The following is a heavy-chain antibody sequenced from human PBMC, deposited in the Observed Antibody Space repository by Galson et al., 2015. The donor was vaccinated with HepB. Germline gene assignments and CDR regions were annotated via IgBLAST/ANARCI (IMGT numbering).Heavy chain of an antibody. V-gene: IGHV1-8*01. CDR1: GYTFRGSD. CDR2: MNPRSDYT. CDR3: VRGLDPDY. J-gene: IGHJ4*02. Sequence: SVKVSCKASGYTFRGSDMMWVRQATGQGLEWMGWMNPRSDYTGYAEKFQGRVIMTGDSSISTAYMELTSLTLEDTGVYYCVRGLDPDYWGQGTLVTVSS.